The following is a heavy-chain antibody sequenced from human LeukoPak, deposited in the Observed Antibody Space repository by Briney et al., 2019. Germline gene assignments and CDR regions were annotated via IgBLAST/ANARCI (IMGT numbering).Heavy chain of an antibody. J-gene: IGHJ3*02. CDR3: ARYGFSSVWQGGWHAFDI. Sequence: SEALSLTCTVSGGSISGYYWSWIRQPPGKGLEWIGYIYYSGVTTYNPSLKSRVTISVDRSKNQFSLNLSSVTAADTAVYYCARYGFSSVWQGGWHAFDIWGQGTTVTVSS. CDR2: IYYSGVT. V-gene: IGHV4-59*01. D-gene: IGHD6-25*01. CDR1: GGSISGYY.